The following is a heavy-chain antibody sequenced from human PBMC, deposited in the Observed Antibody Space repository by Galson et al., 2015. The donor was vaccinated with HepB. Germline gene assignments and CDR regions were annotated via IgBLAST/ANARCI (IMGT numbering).Heavy chain of an antibody. V-gene: IGHV1-18*01. D-gene: IGHD3-3*01. Sequence: SVKVSCKASGYTFTSYGISWVRQAPGQGLEWMGWISAYNGNTNYAQKFQGRVTITADESTSTAYMELSSLRSEDTAVYYCAREGGRFLEWGPLDYYYMDVWGKGTTVTVSS. CDR1: GYTFTSYG. J-gene: IGHJ6*03. CDR3: AREGGRFLEWGPLDYYYMDV. CDR2: ISAYNGNT.